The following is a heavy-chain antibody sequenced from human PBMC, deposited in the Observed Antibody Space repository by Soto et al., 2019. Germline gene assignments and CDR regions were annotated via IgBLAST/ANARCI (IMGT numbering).Heavy chain of an antibody. CDR2: ISWNSGSI. CDR1: GFTFDDYA. D-gene: IGHD6-13*01. J-gene: IGHJ6*03. Sequence: GGSLRLSCAASGFTFDDYAMHWVRQAPGKGLEWVSGISWNSGSIGYADSVKGRFTISRDNAKNSLYLQMNSLRAEDTALYYCAKDWGGGSSSWYTHYYYMDVWGKGTTVTVSS. CDR3: AKDWGGGSSSWYTHYYYMDV. V-gene: IGHV3-9*01.